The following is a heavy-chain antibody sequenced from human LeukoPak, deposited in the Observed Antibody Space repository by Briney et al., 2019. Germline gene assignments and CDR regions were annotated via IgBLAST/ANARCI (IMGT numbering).Heavy chain of an antibody. CDR2: ISWNSGSI. V-gene: IGHV3-9*01. CDR3: AKEEYYYDSSGYLNY. Sequence: PGRSLRLSCAASGFTFDDYAMHWVRQAPGKGLEWVSGISWNSGSIGYADSVKGRFTISRDNAKNSLYLQMNSLRAEDTALYYCAKEEYYYDSSGYLNYWGQGTLVTVSS. CDR1: GFTFDDYA. J-gene: IGHJ4*02. D-gene: IGHD3-22*01.